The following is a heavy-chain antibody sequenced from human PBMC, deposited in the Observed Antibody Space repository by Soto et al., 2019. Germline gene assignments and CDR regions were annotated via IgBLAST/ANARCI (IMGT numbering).Heavy chain of an antibody. CDR2: IYYSGST. J-gene: IGHJ4*02. CDR1: GGSISSSSYY. D-gene: IGHD3-10*01. V-gene: IGHV4-39*01. CDR3: ARHETLYYGSGSYTFDY. Sequence: SETLSLTCTVSGGSISSSSYYWGWIRQPPGKGLEWIGSIYYSGSTYYNPSLKSRVTISVDTSKNQFSLKLSSVTAADTAVYYCARHETLYYGSGSYTFDYWGQGTLVTVSS.